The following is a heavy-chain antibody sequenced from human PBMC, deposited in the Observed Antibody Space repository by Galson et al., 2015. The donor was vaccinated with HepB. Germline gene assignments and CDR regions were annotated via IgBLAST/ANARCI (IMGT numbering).Heavy chain of an antibody. CDR2: INWNGGST. CDR3: ARGRIAVAGTFDY. CDR1: GFTFDDYG. V-gene: IGHV3-20*01. D-gene: IGHD6-19*01. J-gene: IGHJ4*02. Sequence: SLRLSCAASGFTFDDYGMSWVRQAPGKGLEWVSGINWNGGSTGYADSVKGRFTISRDNAKNSLYLQMNSLRAEDTALYHCARGRIAVAGTFDYWGQGTLVTVSS.